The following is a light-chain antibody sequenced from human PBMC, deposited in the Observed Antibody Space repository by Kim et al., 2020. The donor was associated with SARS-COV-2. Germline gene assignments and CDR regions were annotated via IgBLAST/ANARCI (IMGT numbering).Light chain of an antibody. CDR3: ATWDDSLNAWV. V-gene: IGLV1-44*01. J-gene: IGLJ3*02. CDR2: AND. CDR1: NSNIGANS. Sequence: GHTLTISCSGHNSNIGANSVTCYQQFPGTAPKPLIYANDRRPSGVPDRFSVSQSGTSASLAISGLQSEDEADYYCATWDDSLNAWVFGGGTQLTVL.